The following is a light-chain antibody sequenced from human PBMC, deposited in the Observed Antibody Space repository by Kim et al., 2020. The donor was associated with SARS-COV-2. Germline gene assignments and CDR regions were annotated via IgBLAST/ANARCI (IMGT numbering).Light chain of an antibody. CDR1: QSISSY. V-gene: IGKV1-39*01. Sequence: DIQMTQSPSSLSASVGERVTITCRASQSISSYLNWYQQKPGKAPKLLIYAASSLQSGVPSRFSGSGSGTDFTLTISSLQPEDFATYYCQQTYSNLITFGQGTRLEIK. CDR3: QQTYSNLIT. J-gene: IGKJ5*01. CDR2: AAS.